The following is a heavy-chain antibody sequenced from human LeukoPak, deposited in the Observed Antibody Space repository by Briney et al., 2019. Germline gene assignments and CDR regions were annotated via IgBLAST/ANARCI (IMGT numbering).Heavy chain of an antibody. Sequence: SETLSLTCTVSGGSISSGSYYWSWIRQPAGKGPEWIGRIYTSGSTNYNPSLKSRVTISVDTSKNQFSLKLSSVTAADTAVYYCAREIHCSGGSCYPKEYYFDYWGQGTLVTVSS. V-gene: IGHV4-61*02. J-gene: IGHJ4*02. CDR2: IYTSGST. CDR3: AREIHCSGGSCYPKEYYFDY. CDR1: GGSISSGSYY. D-gene: IGHD2-15*01.